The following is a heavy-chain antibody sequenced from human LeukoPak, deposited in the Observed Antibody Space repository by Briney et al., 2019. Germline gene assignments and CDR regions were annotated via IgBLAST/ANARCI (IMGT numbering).Heavy chain of an antibody. V-gene: IGHV1-2*02. CDR2: INPNSGGT. J-gene: IGHJ3*02. D-gene: IGHD4/OR15-4a*01. CDR1: GYTFTGYY. CDR3: ARPLTNYYAFDI. Sequence: ASVKVSCKASGYTFTGYYMHWVRQAPGQGLEWMGWINPNSGGTNYAQKFQGRVTMTRDTSISTAYMELSRLRSDDTAVYYCARPLTNYYAFDIWGQGTMVTVSS.